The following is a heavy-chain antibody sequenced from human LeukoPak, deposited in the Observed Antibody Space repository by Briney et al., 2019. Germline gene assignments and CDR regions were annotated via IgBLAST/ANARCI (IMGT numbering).Heavy chain of an antibody. CDR3: AKDLPDRYSLEY. V-gene: IGHV3-30*02. Sequence: GGSLRLSCAASGFNFTTYGMHWVRQAPGKGLEWVAFTNYDGSDRCYADSVKGRFTVSRDNPKNTLYLQMNSLRTEDTAVYYCAKDLPDRYSLEYWGQGTMVTVPS. J-gene: IGHJ4*02. CDR2: TNYDGSDR. CDR1: GFNFTTYG. D-gene: IGHD2-15*01.